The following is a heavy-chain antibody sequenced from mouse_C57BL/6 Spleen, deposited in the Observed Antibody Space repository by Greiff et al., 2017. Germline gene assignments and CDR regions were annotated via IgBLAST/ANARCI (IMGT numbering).Heavy chain of an antibody. D-gene: IGHD2-12*01. CDR2: IHPNSGST. V-gene: IGHV1-64*01. Sequence: QVQLLQPGAELVKPGASVKLSCKASGYTFTSYWMHWVKQRPGQGLEWVGMIHPNSGSTNYTEKLKGKATLTVDKSYSTSYMQLSSLTSEDSAVYYCASVYSHSRAAMDYWGQGTSVTVSS. J-gene: IGHJ4*01. CDR1: GYTFTSYW. CDR3: ASVYSHSRAAMDY.